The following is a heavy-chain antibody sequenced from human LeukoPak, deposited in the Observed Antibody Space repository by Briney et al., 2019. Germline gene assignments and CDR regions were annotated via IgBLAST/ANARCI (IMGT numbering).Heavy chain of an antibody. Sequence: GGSLRLSCAASGFSFGCYSMNWVRQAPGKALEWVSSIMSSSRNIYYADSVKGRFTISRDNAKNSLYLQLSSLRAEDTAVYYCATTRAPSNGRVLYYMDVWGKGTTVTVSS. D-gene: IGHD3-3*01. CDR2: IMSSSRNI. J-gene: IGHJ6*03. CDR1: GFSFGCYS. V-gene: IGHV3-21*01. CDR3: ATTRAPSNGRVLYYMDV.